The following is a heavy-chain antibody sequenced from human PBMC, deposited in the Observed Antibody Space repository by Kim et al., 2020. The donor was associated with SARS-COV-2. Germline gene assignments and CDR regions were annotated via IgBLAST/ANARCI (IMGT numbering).Heavy chain of an antibody. J-gene: IGHJ3*02. Sequence: NPSLKSRVTISVDTSKNQFSLKLSSVTAADTAVYYCARGYNWKDRGAFDIWGQGTMVTVSS. V-gene: IGHV4-34*01. CDR3: ARGYNWKDRGAFDI. D-gene: IGHD1-20*01.